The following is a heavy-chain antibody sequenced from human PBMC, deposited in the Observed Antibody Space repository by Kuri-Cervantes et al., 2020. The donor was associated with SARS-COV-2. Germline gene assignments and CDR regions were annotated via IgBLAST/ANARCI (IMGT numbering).Heavy chain of an antibody. D-gene: IGHD2-15*01. CDR1: GFTFDDYA. CDR3: ARDLGRYDVGWFDP. J-gene: IGHJ5*02. Sequence: GGSLRLSCAASGFTFDDYAMHWVRQAPGKGLEWVSGISWNSGSIGYADSVKGRFTISRDNAKNSLYLQMNSLRAEDTALYYCARDLGRYDVGWFDPWGQGTLVTVSS. CDR2: ISWNSGSI. V-gene: IGHV3-9*01.